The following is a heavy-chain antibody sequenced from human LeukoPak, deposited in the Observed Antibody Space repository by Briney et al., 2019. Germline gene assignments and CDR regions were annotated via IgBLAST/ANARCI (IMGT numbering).Heavy chain of an antibody. CDR1: GGSISSSSYY. CDR3: ARGRYYDSSGYRDAFDI. D-gene: IGHD3-22*01. Sequence: SETLSLTCTVSGGSISSSSYYWGWIRQPPGKGLEWIGCVDYSGSTSYNPSLKSRITISVDTSKNQFSLKLSSVTAADTAVYYCARGRYYDSSGYRDAFDIWGQGTMVTVSS. V-gene: IGHV4-39*01. CDR2: VDYSGST. J-gene: IGHJ3*02.